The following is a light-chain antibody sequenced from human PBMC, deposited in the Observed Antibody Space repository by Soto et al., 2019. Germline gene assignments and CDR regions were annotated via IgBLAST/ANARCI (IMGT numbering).Light chain of an antibody. J-gene: IGKJ5*01. CDR2: GAS. CDR1: QSVSSN. CDR3: QQRSNWPIT. Sequence: EIVMTQSPATLSVSPGEGATLSCRASQSVSSNLAWYQQKPGQAPRLLIYGASNRATGIPARFSGSGSGTDFTLTISSLEPEDFAVYYCQQRSNWPITFGQGTRLEIK. V-gene: IGKV3-11*01.